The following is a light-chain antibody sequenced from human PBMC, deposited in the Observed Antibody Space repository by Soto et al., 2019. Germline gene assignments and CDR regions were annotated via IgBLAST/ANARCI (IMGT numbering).Light chain of an antibody. Sequence: EIVLTQSPGTLSLSPGERATLSCRASQSVCSSCLAWYQQKPGQAPRLLIYATSSRATGIPDRFSGRGSGTDFTLTISRLEHEDVAVYYCQQYGSTPRTFGQGTRIEIK. CDR3: QQYGSTPRT. V-gene: IGKV3-20*01. J-gene: IGKJ1*01. CDR1: QSVCSSC. CDR2: ATS.